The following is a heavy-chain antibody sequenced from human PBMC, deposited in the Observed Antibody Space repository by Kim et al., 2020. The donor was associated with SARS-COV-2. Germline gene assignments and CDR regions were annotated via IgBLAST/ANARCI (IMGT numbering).Heavy chain of an antibody. V-gene: IGHV3-74*01. D-gene: IGHD5-18*01. Sequence: GGSLRLSCAASGFTFSSDWMHWVRQAPGKGLVWVSRINSDGSSTSYADSVKGRLTISRDNAKNTLYLQMNSLRAEDTAVYYCAREYSYGALDIWGQGTMVTVSS. CDR1: GFTFSSDW. CDR3: AREYSYGALDI. CDR2: INSDGSST. J-gene: IGHJ3*02.